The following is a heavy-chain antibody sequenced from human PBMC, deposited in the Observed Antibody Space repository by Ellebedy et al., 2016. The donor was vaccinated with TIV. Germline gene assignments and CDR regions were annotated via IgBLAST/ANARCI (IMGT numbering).Heavy chain of an antibody. CDR2: INPNSGGT. D-gene: IGHD4-17*01. Sequence: AASVKVSCKASGYTFTGYYMHWVRQAPGQGLEWMGWINPNSGGTNYAQKFQGWVTMTRDTSISTADMELNRLRSDDTALYYCARDGAVTTVFDYWGQGTLVTVSS. V-gene: IGHV1-2*04. CDR1: GYTFTGYY. J-gene: IGHJ4*02. CDR3: ARDGAVTTVFDY.